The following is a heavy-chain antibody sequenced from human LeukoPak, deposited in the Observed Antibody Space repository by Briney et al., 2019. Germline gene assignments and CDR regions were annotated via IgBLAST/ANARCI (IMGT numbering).Heavy chain of an antibody. CDR1: GFTFSSYA. V-gene: IGHV3-30*04. CDR3: ARDGYYYDSSGSTDAFDI. Sequence: GGSLRLSCAASGFTFSSYAMHWVRQAPGKGLEWVAVISYDGSNKYYADSVKGRFTISRDNSKNTLYLQMNSLRAEDTAVYYCARDGYYYDSSGSTDAFDIWGQGTMVTVSS. CDR2: ISYDGSNK. D-gene: IGHD3-22*01. J-gene: IGHJ3*02.